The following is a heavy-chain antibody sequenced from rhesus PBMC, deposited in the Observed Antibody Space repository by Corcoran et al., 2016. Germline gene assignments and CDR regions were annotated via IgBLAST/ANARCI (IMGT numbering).Heavy chain of an antibody. CDR1: GGSISGGYD. CDR2: SYGSSGST. Sequence: QVQLQESGPGVVKPSETLSLTCAVSGGSISGGYDWSWIRQPPGKGLAWIGYSYGSSGSTNYNPSLKNLGTISKDESKNEFSLKRSSVTAADTAVYYCAREWGDCSGIYCPYYFDYWGQGLRVTVSS. D-gene: IGHD2-27*01. V-gene: IGHV4-76*01. CDR3: AREWGDCSGIYCPYYFDY. J-gene: IGHJ3*01.